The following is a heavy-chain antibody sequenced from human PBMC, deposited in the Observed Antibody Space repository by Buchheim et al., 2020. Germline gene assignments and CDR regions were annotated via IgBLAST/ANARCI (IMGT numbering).Heavy chain of an antibody. D-gene: IGHD5-18*01. V-gene: IGHV3-30*03. Sequence: QVQLVESGGGVVQPGRSLRLSCAASGFSFSSYGMHWVRQAPGKGLEWLAAISNDGSRQAYADSVRGRLTISRDNSKSTMDVQMNSLSVDDAAVYYCARDIYSFGTVGTIDYWGQGT. CDR3: ARDIYSFGTVGTIDY. J-gene: IGHJ4*02. CDR2: ISNDGSRQ. CDR1: GFSFSSYG.